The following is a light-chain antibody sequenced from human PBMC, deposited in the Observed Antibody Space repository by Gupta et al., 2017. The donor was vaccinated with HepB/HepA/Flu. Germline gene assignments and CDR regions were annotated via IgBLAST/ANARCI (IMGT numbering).Light chain of an antibody. Sequence: QSALTPPPSPSGSPGQSVTISCTGTSSDVGAYNDVTWYQQRPGKAPKLRSYEVNKRPSGVPDRCSGSKSGNTASLTVSGLQAEDEADYYCSSYAGSNNLVFGGGTKLTVL. CDR1: SSDVGAYND. CDR3: SSYAGSNNLV. CDR2: EVN. J-gene: IGLJ2*01. V-gene: IGLV2-8*01.